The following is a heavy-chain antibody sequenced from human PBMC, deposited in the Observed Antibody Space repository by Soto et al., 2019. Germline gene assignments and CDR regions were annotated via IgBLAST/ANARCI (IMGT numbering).Heavy chain of an antibody. CDR2: IWYDGSNK. Sequence: GGSLRLSCAASGFTFSSYGMHWVRQAPGKGLEWVAVIWYDGSNKYYADSVKGRFTISRDNSKNTLYLQMNSLRAENTAVYYCARDVYHYESSGYLTWGQGTLVTVSS. J-gene: IGHJ5*02. CDR1: GFTFSSYG. V-gene: IGHV3-33*01. D-gene: IGHD3-22*01. CDR3: ARDVYHYESSGYLT.